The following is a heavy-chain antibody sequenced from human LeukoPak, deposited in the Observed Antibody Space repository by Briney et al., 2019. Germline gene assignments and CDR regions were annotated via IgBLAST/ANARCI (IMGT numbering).Heavy chain of an antibody. CDR2: IYHSGST. J-gene: IGHJ4*02. Sequence: PSQTLSLTCAVSGVSISSGGYSWSWIRQPPGKGLEWIGYIYHSGSTYYNPSLKSRVTISVDRSKNQFSLKLSSVTAADTAVYYCARVDIVATNYFDYWGQGTLVTVSS. V-gene: IGHV4-30-2*01. D-gene: IGHD5-12*01. CDR3: ARVDIVATNYFDY. CDR1: GVSISSGGYS.